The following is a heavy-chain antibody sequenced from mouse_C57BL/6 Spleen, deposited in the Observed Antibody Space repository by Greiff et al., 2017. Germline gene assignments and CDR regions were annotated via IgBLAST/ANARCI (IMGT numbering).Heavy chain of an antibody. Sequence: EVQLQQSGPVLVKPGASVKMSCKASGYTFTDYYMNWVKQSHGKSLEWIGVINPYNGGTSYNQKFKGKATLTVDKSSSTAYMELNSLTSEDSAVYYCARDWDGNFDDWGQGTTLTVSS. CDR1: GYTFTDYY. V-gene: IGHV1-19*01. D-gene: IGHD4-1*01. CDR3: ARDWDGNFDD. J-gene: IGHJ2*01. CDR2: INPYNGGT.